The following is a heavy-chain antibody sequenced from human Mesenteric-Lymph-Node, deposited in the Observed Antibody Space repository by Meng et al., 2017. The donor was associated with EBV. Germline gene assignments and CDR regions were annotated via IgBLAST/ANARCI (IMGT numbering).Heavy chain of an antibody. CDR1: GCSISSSNW. CDR3: ARGSAVAGIDY. D-gene: IGHD6-19*01. J-gene: IGHJ4*02. CDR2: IYHSGST. Sequence: VELEGWGPGLVKPSGSRSLTCAVSGCSISSSNWWRWVRQPPGKGLEWIGEIYHSGSTNYNPSLKSRVTISVDKSKNQFSLKLSSVTAADTAVYYCARGSAVAGIDYWGQGTLVTVSS. V-gene: IGHV4-4*02.